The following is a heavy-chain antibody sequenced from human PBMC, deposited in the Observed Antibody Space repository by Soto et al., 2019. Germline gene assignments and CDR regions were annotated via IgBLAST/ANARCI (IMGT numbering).Heavy chain of an antibody. CDR2: IIPIFGTA. D-gene: IGHD3-16*02. CDR1: GGTFSSYA. J-gene: IGHJ6*02. Sequence: SVKVSCKASGGTFSSYAISWVRQAPGQGLEWMGGIIPIFGTANYAQKFQGRVTITADESTSTAYMELSSLRSEDTAVYYCASSTLITFGGVIGPGYGMDVWGQGTTVTV. V-gene: IGHV1-69*13. CDR3: ASSTLITFGGVIGPGYGMDV.